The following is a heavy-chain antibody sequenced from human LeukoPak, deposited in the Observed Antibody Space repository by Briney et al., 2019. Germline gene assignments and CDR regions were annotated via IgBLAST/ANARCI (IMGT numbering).Heavy chain of an antibody. CDR2: ISDGST. J-gene: IGHJ6*04. CDR3: AKDPLSWFYGMDV. Sequence: GGSLRLSCAASGFTFSNYAMSWVRQAPGKGLEWVSTISDGSTYYTDSVKGRFTISRDNSKNTLYLQMNSLRAEDTAVYYCAKDPLSWFYGMDVWGKGTTVTVSS. V-gene: IGHV3-23*01. D-gene: IGHD3-22*01. CDR1: GFTFSNYA.